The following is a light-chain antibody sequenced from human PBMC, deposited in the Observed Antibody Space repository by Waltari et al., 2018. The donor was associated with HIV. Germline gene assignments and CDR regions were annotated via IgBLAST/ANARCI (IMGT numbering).Light chain of an antibody. Sequence: SYVLTQPPSVSVAPGQTARITCRGKGGNNIGRKRVHWYQQKPGQAPGLVVYDDSDRPSGIPERFSGSNSGNTATLTISRVEAGDEADYYCQVWDIPSEHVVFGGGTKLTVL. J-gene: IGLJ3*02. CDR1: NIGRKR. CDR3: QVWDIPSEHVV. CDR2: DDS. V-gene: IGLV3-21*02.